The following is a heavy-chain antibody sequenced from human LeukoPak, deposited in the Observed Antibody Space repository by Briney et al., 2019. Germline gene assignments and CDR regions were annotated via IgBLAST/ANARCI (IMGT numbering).Heavy chain of an antibody. CDR1: GFTFSSYW. D-gene: IGHD3-16*01. Sequence: GGSLRLSCAASGFTFSSYWMNWARQAPGKGLEWVASINHNGNVNYYLDSVKGRFTISRDNAKNSLYLQMSNLRTEDTAVYFCARGGGLDVWGQGATVTVSS. V-gene: IGHV3-7*03. CDR2: INHNGNVN. CDR3: ARGGGLDV. J-gene: IGHJ6*02.